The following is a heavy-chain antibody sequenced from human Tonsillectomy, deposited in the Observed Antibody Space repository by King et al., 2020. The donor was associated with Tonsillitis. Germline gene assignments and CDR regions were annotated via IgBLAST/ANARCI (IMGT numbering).Heavy chain of an antibody. Sequence: VTLKESGPALVKPTQTLTLTCTLSGLSVNSNGVRVNWIRQPPGKALEWLARIDWDDDKFYSTSLRTRLTISKDTSKNQVVLTVTNVDPVDTATYYCARGAWFGDFLFDTWGQVVPVTVSA. CDR2: IDWDDDK. V-gene: IGHV2-70*04. CDR1: GLSVNSNGVR. D-gene: IGHD3-10*01. CDR3: ARGAWFGDFLFDT. J-gene: IGHJ4*02.